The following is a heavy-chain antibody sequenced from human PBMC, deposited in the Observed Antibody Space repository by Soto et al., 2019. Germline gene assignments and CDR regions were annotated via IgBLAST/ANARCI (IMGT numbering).Heavy chain of an antibody. CDR2: INGCNGKT. CDR3: AREFPSLSSSWREYFQH. Sequence: QVQLVQSGAEVKHPGASVKVSCKASGYTFTDYVMHWVRQAPGQGREWMGWINGCNGKTKYSQKFQGSLTISRDTSANTAYMELNSLTSEDTAVYYCAREFPSLSSSWREYFQHWGQGTLVIVSS. J-gene: IGHJ1*01. CDR1: GYTFTDYV. V-gene: IGHV1-3*01. D-gene: IGHD6-13*01.